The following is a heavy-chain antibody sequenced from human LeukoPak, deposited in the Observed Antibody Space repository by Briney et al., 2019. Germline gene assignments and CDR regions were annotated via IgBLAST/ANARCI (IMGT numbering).Heavy chain of an antibody. CDR2: IKEDGSEK. CDR1: GFTFSYFW. CDR3: AREDLYYYDSSGYYSDRGFDY. V-gene: IGHV3-7*01. D-gene: IGHD3-22*01. J-gene: IGHJ4*02. Sequence: GGSLRLSCAASGFTFSYFWMSWVRQAPGKGLEWVANIKEDGSEKYYMDSVKGRFTISRDNAKNSLYLQMNSLRAEDTAVYYCAREDLYYYDSSGYYSDRGFDYWGQGTLVTVSS.